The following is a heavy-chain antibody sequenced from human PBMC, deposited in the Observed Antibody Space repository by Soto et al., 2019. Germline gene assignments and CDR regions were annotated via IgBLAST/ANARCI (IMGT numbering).Heavy chain of an antibody. D-gene: IGHD5-12*01. CDR3: ARGDGYIEYVDY. V-gene: IGHV4-39*01. Sequence: QLQLQESGPGLVKPSETLSLTCTVSGGSISSSRYYWGWIRQPPGKGLDWIGSFYHSVSTYYNPSLKSRVTISVDTSKNQFYLQLSAVTAADTAIYYCARGDGYIEYVDYWGQGTLVTVSS. CDR2: FYHSVST. CDR1: GGSISSSRYY. J-gene: IGHJ4*02.